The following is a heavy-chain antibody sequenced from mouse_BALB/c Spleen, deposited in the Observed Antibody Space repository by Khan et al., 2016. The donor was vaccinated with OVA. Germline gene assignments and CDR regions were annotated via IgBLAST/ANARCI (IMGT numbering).Heavy chain of an antibody. CDR3: AKDPPYYGMDY. V-gene: IGHV2-6-5*01. CDR1: GFSLTDYA. J-gene: IGHJ4*01. Sequence: QVQLKESGPGLVAPSQSLSITCTVSGFSLTDYAVSWIRQPPGKGLEWLGVIWAGGSNYYNSALKPRLSISKENSKSQLFLKVNSLQTDYTAMYYCAKDPPYYGMDYWGQGTSVTVSA. CDR2: IWAGGSN.